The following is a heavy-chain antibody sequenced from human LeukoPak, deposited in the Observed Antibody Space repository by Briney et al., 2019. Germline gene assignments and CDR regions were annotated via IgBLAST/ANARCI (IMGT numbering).Heavy chain of an antibody. CDR1: GGSISSGGYY. V-gene: IGHV4-31*03. CDR3: ARALSLTSSFDY. CDR2: IYYSGST. Sequence: PSETLSLTCTVSGGSISSGGYYWSWIRQHPGKGLEWIGYIYYSGSTYYNPSLKSRVTISVDTSKNQFSLKLSSVAAADTAVYYCARALSLTSSFDYWGQGTLVTVCS. J-gene: IGHJ4*02. D-gene: IGHD2-2*01.